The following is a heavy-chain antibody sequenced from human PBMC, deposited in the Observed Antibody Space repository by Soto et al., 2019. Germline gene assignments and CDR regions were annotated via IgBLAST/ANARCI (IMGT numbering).Heavy chain of an antibody. D-gene: IGHD4-17*01. CDR3: AREDDYGYRYINYGLDV. CDR1: GFTFNIYA. J-gene: IGHJ6*02. V-gene: IGHV3-30-3*01. Sequence: GGSLRLSCAASGFTFNIYALHWVRQAPGKGLEWVAVISFDGTKKYYSDSVKGRFTISRDNLKNTLYLQMNDLRVEDAALYFCAREDDYGYRYINYGLDVWGQGTTVTVSS. CDR2: ISFDGTKK.